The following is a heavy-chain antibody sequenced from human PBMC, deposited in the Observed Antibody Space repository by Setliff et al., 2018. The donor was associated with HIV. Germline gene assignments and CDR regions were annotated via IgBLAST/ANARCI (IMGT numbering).Heavy chain of an antibody. CDR1: GGTFRSKG. D-gene: IGHD5-12*01. V-gene: IGHV1-18*01. CDR3: ARGKTWLRFLDY. CDR2: IYPNTGGT. Sequence: ASVKVSCKASGGTFRSKGISWVRQAPGQGLEWMGWIYPNTGGTNYAQKFQGRVTVTMDTSTSTAYMELRSLKSDDTAVYYCARGKTWLRFLDYWGQGTLVTVSS. J-gene: IGHJ4*02.